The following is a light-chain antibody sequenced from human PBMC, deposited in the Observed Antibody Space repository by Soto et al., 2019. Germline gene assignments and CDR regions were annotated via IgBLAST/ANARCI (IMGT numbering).Light chain of an antibody. CDR3: QQSVSTPRT. CDR1: QRINSY. V-gene: IGKV1-39*01. Sequence: DIQMTQYPSSQSASVGDRVTITCRASQRINSYLNWYQQKPGKAPKLLIYAASSLQSGVSSRFSGSGSETDFTLTISSLQPDDCATDYCQQSVSTPRTFGQGTRVEI. CDR2: AAS. J-gene: IGKJ1*01.